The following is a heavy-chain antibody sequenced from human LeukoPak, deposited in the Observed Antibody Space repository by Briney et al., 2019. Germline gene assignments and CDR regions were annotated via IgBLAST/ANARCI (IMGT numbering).Heavy chain of an antibody. Sequence: VKVSCKASGGTFSSYAISWVRQAPGQGLEWMGGIIPIFGTANYAQKFQGRVTITTDESTSTAYMELSSLRSEDTAVYYCARDALDYGSGPGRAFDIWGQGTMVTVSS. D-gene: IGHD3-10*01. J-gene: IGHJ3*02. CDR1: GGTFSSYA. CDR3: ARDALDYGSGPGRAFDI. V-gene: IGHV1-69*05. CDR2: IIPIFGTA.